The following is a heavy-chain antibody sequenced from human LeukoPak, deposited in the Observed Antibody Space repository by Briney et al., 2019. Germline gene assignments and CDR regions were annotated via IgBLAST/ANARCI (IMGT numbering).Heavy chain of an antibody. D-gene: IGHD6-13*01. J-gene: IGHJ5*02. Sequence: GGSLRLSCAASGFTFDDYAMHWVRQAPGKGLEWVSGISWNSGGIAYADSVKGRFTISRDNAKNSLYLQMNSLRAEDTALYYCAKDRTYGYSSSPHFDPWGQGTLVTVSS. CDR2: ISWNSGGI. CDR1: GFTFDDYA. CDR3: AKDRTYGYSSSPHFDP. V-gene: IGHV3-9*01.